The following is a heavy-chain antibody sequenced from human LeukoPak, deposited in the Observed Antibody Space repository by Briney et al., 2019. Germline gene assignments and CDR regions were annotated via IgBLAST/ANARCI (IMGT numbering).Heavy chain of an antibody. CDR2: IKQDGSEK. CDR1: GFTFSSYW. D-gene: IGHD2-15*01. J-gene: IGHJ6*02. Sequence: GGSLRLSCAASGFTFSSYWMSWVRQAPGKGLEWVANIKQDGSEKYYVDSVKGRFTISRDNAKNSLYLQMNSLRAEDAAVYYCARDRRYCSGGSCYPQADYYCGMDVWGQGTTVTVSS. CDR3: ARDRRYCSGGSCYPQADYYCGMDV. V-gene: IGHV3-7*01.